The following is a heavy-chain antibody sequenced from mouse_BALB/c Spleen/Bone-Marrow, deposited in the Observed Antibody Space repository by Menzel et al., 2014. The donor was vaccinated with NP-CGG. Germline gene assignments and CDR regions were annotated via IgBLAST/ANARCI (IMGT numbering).Heavy chain of an antibody. CDR2: ISGYYGDA. Sequence: QVQLKQSGAKLVRPGVSVKISCKGPGYTFTDHAIHWVKRSHAKSLEWIGVISGYYGDAIYNQKFKGKATMTVDKSSSTAYMEPDRLPSEDSAIDYCARSGKVRNAMDYWGRGTSVTVSS. D-gene: IGHD2-14*01. CDR1: GYTFTDHA. V-gene: IGHV1S137*01. J-gene: IGHJ4*01. CDR3: ARSGKVRNAMDY.